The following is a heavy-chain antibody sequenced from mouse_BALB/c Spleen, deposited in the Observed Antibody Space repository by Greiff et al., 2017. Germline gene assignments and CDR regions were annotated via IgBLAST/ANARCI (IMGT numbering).Heavy chain of an antibody. CDR1: GYAFTNYL. CDR3: ANYDPYYYAMDY. Sequence: QVQLKESGAELVRPGTSVKVSCKASGYAFTNYLIEWVKQRPGQGLEWIGVINPGSGGTNYNEKFKGKATLTADKSSSTAYMQLSSLTSDDSAVYFCANYDPYYYAMDYWGQGTSVTVSS. V-gene: IGHV1-54*01. D-gene: IGHD2-4*01. J-gene: IGHJ4*01. CDR2: INPGSGGT.